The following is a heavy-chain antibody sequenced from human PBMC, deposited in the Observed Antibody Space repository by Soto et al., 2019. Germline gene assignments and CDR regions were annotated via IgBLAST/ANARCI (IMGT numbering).Heavy chain of an antibody. D-gene: IGHD3-3*01. CDR1: VGSLSTYF. CDR2: INHSGSP. Sequence: SETLSLTCGLAGSLPVGSLSTYFWTWIRQPPGKGLEWIGEINHSGSPNYSPSLRGRVTISLDTSKKQFSLNLSSVTAADTAVYFCARARFSQWSQDYYGLDVWGQGTTVTVSS. CDR3: ARARFSQWSQDYYGLDV. J-gene: IGHJ6*02. V-gene: IGHV4-34*01.